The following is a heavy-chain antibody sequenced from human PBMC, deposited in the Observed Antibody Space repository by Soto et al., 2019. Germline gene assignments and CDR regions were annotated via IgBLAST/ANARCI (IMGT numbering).Heavy chain of an antibody. V-gene: IGHV3-30-3*01. J-gene: IGHJ6*02. CDR1: GFTFSSYA. Sequence: GGSLRLSCAASGFTFSSYAMHWVRQAPGKGLEWVAVISYDGSNKYYADSVKGRFTISRDNSKNTLYLQMNSLRAEDTAVYYCARGYYYDSSGFRVWGQGTTVTVS. CDR2: ISYDGSNK. CDR3: ARGYYYDSSGFRV. D-gene: IGHD3-22*01.